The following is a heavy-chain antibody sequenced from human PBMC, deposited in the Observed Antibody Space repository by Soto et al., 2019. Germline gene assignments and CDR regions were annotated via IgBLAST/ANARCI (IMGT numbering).Heavy chain of an antibody. CDR2: ISGSDGKT. J-gene: IGHJ4*02. CDR3: VRWSYLDY. CDR1: VFSFISYA. D-gene: IGHD3-3*01. Sequence: GGSLRLSCAASVFSFISYAMIWVRQAPGKGLEWVSTISGSDGKTFYADSVKGRFSISRDTSKNMLYLQMNNLRGDDTAVYYCVRWSYLDYWGQGTRVTVSS. V-gene: IGHV3-23*01.